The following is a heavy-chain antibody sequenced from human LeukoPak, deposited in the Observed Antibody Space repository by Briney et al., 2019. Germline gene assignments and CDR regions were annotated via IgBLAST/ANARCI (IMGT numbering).Heavy chain of an antibody. Sequence: PSETLSLTCTVSGGSISSYYWSWIRQPPGKGLEWIGYIYYSGSTNYNPSLKSRVTISVDTSKNQFSLKLSSVTAADTAVYYCARADCGGDCSIDYWGQGTLVTVSS. D-gene: IGHD2-21*02. V-gene: IGHV4-59*01. CDR2: IYYSGST. CDR3: ARADCGGDCSIDY. J-gene: IGHJ4*02. CDR1: GGSISSYY.